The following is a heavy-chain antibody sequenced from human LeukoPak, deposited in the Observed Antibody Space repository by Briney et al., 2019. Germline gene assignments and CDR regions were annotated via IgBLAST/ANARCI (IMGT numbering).Heavy chain of an antibody. CDR1: GGSFSGYY. Sequence: KPSETLSLTCAVYGGSFSGYYWSWIRQPPGKGLEWIGEINHSGSTNYNPSLKSRVTISVDTSKNQFSLKLSSVTAADTAVYYCARVPGVGIQLYNWFDPWGQGTLVTVSS. CDR2: INHSGST. J-gene: IGHJ5*02. CDR3: ARVPGVGIQLYNWFDP. D-gene: IGHD5-18*01. V-gene: IGHV4-34*01.